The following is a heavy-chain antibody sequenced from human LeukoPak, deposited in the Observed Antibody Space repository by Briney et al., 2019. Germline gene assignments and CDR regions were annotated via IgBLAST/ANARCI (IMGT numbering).Heavy chain of an antibody. Sequence: SETLSLTCTVSGGSISSYYWSWIRQPAGKGLEWIGRIYTSGSTNYNPSLKSRVTISVDTSKNQFSLKLSSVTAADTAVYYCARDPYYYGSGSSWGQGTLVTVSS. CDR2: IYTSGST. J-gene: IGHJ4*02. CDR1: GGSISSYY. CDR3: ARDPYYYGSGSS. D-gene: IGHD3-10*01. V-gene: IGHV4-4*07.